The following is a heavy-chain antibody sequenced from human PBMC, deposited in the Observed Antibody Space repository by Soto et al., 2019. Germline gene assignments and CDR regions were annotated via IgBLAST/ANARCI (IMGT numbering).Heavy chain of an antibody. Sequence: EVQLVESGGGLVKPGGSLRLSCAASGFTFSSYSMNWVRQAPGKGLEWVSSISSSSSYIYYADSVKGRFTISRDNAKNSLYLQMNSLRAEDTAVYYCARAVTTGTTNWFDPWGQGTLVTVSS. D-gene: IGHD1-1*01. J-gene: IGHJ5*02. CDR2: ISSSSSYI. CDR1: GFTFSSYS. V-gene: IGHV3-21*01. CDR3: ARAVTTGTTNWFDP.